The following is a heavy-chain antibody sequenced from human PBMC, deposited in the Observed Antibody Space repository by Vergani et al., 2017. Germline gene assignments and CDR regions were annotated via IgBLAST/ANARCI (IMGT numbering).Heavy chain of an antibody. CDR1: GGSISSGSYY. V-gene: IGHV4-61*02. D-gene: IGHD2-2*01. J-gene: IGHJ6*02. Sequence: QVQLQESGPGLVKPSQTLSLTCTVSGGSISSGSYYWSWIRQPAGKGLEWIGRIYTSGSTNYNPSLKSRVTISVDTSKNQFSLKLSSVTAADTAVYYRARDRVVVVPAAIRYYYYYGMDVWGQGTTVTVSS. CDR2: IYTSGST. CDR3: ARDRVVVVPAAIRYYYYYGMDV.